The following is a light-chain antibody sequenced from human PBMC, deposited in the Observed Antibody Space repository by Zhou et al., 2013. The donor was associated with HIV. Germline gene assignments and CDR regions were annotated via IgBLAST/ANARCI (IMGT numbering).Light chain of an antibody. V-gene: IGKV1-8*01. CDR1: QDINSY. CDR2: AAS. Sequence: AIRMTQSPSSFSASTGDRVTITCRASQDINSYLAWYQQKPGKAPKLLIYAASILQSGVPSRFSGSGSGTDFTLTISSLQPEDFATYYCQQANSFPYTFGQGTKLEIK. J-gene: IGKJ2*01. CDR3: QQANSFPYT.